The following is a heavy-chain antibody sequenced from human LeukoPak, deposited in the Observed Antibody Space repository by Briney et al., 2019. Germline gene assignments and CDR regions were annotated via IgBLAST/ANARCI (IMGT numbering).Heavy chain of an antibody. D-gene: IGHD6-19*01. CDR3: ARVRSDSSGWYEFDY. CDR1: EFTVSTNY. V-gene: IGHV3-53*01. Sequence: PGGSLRLSCAASEFTVSTNYMSWVRQVSGEGLEFVSLISTGGTTHYADSVKGRLSISSDNSKNTLYLQMNSLRAEDTAVYYCARVRSDSSGWYEFDYWGQGTLVTVSS. CDR2: ISTGGTT. J-gene: IGHJ4*02.